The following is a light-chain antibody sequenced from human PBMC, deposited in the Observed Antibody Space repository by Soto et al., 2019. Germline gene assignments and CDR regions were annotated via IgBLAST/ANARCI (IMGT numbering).Light chain of an antibody. CDR2: DVN. CDR3: CSYAGSYV. CDR1: SSDVGGYNY. V-gene: IGLV2-11*01. J-gene: IGLJ1*01. Sequence: QAVLTQPRSVSGSPGQSVTISCTGSSSDVGGYNYVSWYQQHPGKAPKLMISDVNKRPSGVPDRFSGSKSGNTASLTISGLQAEDEDDYYCCSYAGSYVFGTGTKVTVL.